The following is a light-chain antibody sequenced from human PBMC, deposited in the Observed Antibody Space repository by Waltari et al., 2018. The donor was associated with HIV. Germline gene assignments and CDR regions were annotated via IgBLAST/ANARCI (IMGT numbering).Light chain of an antibody. V-gene: IGLV3-1*01. Sequence: SYELSQPPSVSVSPGQTATITCSGDNLGDKYASWYQHKPGQSPVVVIYQDNKRPSGIPERFSGSNSGNTATLTISGTQAMDEADYYCQAWDSISVLYVFGTGTKVTVL. CDR2: QDN. CDR3: QAWDSISVLYV. CDR1: NLGDKY. J-gene: IGLJ1*01.